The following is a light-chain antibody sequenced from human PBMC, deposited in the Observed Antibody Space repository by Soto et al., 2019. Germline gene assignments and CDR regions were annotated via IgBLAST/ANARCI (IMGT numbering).Light chain of an antibody. Sequence: DFQMTQSPSSLCASVGDTVTLTCRASQGFTNYLAWYQQEPGKAPKLLIYAASTLQSGAPPRFSGSGSGTHFTLTISSLQPEDAATYYCQKYNTAPYTFGQGTRLEI. V-gene: IGKV1-27*01. CDR3: QKYNTAPYT. CDR1: QGFTNY. CDR2: AAS. J-gene: IGKJ5*01.